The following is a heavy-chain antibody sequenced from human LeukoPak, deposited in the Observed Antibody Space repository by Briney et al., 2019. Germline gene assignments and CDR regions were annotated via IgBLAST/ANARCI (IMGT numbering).Heavy chain of an antibody. CDR1: GGSISSGGYY. D-gene: IGHD4-11*01. CDR2: IYYSGST. J-gene: IGHJ4*02. V-gene: IGHV4-31*03. CDR3: ARNANEGLPYYFDY. Sequence: SETLSLTCTVSGGSISSGGYYWSWIRQHPGKGLEWIGYIYYSGSTYYNPSLKSRVTISVDTSKNQFSLRLSSVSAADTAVYYCARNANEGLPYYFDYWGQGTLVTVSS.